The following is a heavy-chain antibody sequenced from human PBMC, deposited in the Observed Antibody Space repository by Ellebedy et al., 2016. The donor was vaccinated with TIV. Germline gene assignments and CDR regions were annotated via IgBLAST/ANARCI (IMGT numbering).Heavy chain of an antibody. D-gene: IGHD3-22*01. CDR1: GFTFTSSA. V-gene: IGHV1-58*02. Sequence: ASVKVSCKASGFTFTSSAMQWVRQARGQRLEWIGWIVVGSGNTNYAQKFQERVTITRDMSTSTAYMELSSLRYEDTAVYYCAAGGYYDSSGYPYYYYGMDVWGQGTTVTVSS. J-gene: IGHJ6*02. CDR3: AAGGYYDSSGYPYYYYGMDV. CDR2: IVVGSGNT.